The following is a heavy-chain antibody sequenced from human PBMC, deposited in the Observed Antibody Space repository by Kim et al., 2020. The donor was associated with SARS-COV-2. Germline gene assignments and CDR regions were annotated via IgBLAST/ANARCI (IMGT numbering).Heavy chain of an antibody. V-gene: IGHV3-73*01. CDR3: TRVPPYSNSWWDAFDI. J-gene: IGHJ3*02. Sequence: GGPLRLSCAASGFTFSDSAMYWVRQASGKGLEWVGRIRSKANSYATAYAASVKGRFTISRDDSKNTAYLQMNNLKTEDTAIYYCTRVPPYSNSWWDAFDIWGQGTMVTVSS. CDR2: IRSKANSYAT. CDR1: GFTFSDSA. D-gene: IGHD6-13*01.